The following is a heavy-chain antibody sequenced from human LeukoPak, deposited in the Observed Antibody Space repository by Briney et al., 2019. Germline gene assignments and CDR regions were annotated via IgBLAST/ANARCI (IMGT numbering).Heavy chain of an antibody. J-gene: IGHJ4*02. CDR1: GGSISSYY. D-gene: IGHD5-18*01. CDR3: ARVGDTAPFFDY. Sequence: PSETLSLTCTVSGGSISSYYWSWIRQPPGKGLEWIGYISYSGSTKYNPSLKSRVTISLDTSKNQFSLKLSSVTAADTAVYYCARVGDTAPFFDYWGQGTLVTVSS. CDR2: ISYSGST. V-gene: IGHV4-59*12.